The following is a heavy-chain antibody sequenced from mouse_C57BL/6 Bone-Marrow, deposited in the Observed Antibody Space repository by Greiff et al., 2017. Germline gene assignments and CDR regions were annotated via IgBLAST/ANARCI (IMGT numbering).Heavy chain of an antibody. CDR3: ARYGGWLLVDY. Sequence: QVQLQQPGAELVRPGSSVKLSCKASGYTFTSYWMHWVKQRPIQGLEWIGNIDPSDSETHYNQKFKDKATLTVDTSSSTAYMQLSSLTSEVSAVDYCARYGGWLLVDYWGQGTTLTVAS. CDR2: IDPSDSET. D-gene: IGHD2-3*01. V-gene: IGHV1-52*01. J-gene: IGHJ2*01. CDR1: GYTFTSYW.